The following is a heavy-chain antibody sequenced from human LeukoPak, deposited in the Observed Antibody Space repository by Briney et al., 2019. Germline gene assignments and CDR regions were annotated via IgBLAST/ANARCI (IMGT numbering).Heavy chain of an antibody. J-gene: IGHJ4*02. CDR3: ARDRGSGDYGAYFDY. V-gene: IGHV3-48*02. Sequence: PGGSLRLSCAASGFTVSSYSMNWVRQAPGKGLEWLSYITSPSRIYYTDSVKGRVTVSRDNAMNSLYLQMNSLRDEDTAVYYCARDRGSGDYGAYFDYWGQGTLVTVSS. CDR1: GFTVSSYS. CDR2: ITSPSRI. D-gene: IGHD4-17*01.